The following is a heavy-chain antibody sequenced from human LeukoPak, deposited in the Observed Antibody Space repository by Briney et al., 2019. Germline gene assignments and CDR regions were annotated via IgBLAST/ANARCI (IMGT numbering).Heavy chain of an antibody. CDR2: ISWNSGSI. CDR1: GFTFDDYA. V-gene: IGHV3-9*01. Sequence: GGSLRLSCAASGFTFDDYAMHWVRQAPGKGLEWVSGISWNSGSIGYADSVKGRFTISRDNAKNSLYLQMNSLRAEDTALYYCAKTGGYDILTGVFDYWGQGTLVTVSS. CDR3: AKTGGYDILTGVFDY. J-gene: IGHJ4*02. D-gene: IGHD3-9*01.